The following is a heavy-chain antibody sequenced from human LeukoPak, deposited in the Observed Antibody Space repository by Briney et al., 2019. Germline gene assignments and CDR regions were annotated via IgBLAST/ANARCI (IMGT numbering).Heavy chain of an antibody. CDR3: ARGVRTYYYDSSGYFPTPVYFDY. V-gene: IGHV4-39*07. CDR1: GGSISSSSYY. CDR2: INHSGST. Sequence: KPSETLSLTCTVSGGSISSSSYYWGWIRQPPGKGLEWIGEINHSGSTNYNPSLKSRVTISVDTSKNQFSLKLSSVTAADTAVYYCARGVRTYYYDSSGYFPTPVYFDYWGQGTLVTVSS. D-gene: IGHD3-22*01. J-gene: IGHJ4*02.